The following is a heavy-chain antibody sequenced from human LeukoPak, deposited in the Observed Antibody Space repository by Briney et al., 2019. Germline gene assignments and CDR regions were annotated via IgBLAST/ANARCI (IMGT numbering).Heavy chain of an antibody. Sequence: GESLKISCKGSGYSFTSYWIGWVRQMPGKGLEWMGIIYPGDSDTRYSPSFQGQVTISADKSISTAYLQWSSLKGSDTAIYYCARHLIQFSITSFLSYWGQGTLVTVSS. V-gene: IGHV5-51*01. D-gene: IGHD5-24*01. CDR3: ARHLIQFSITSFLSY. J-gene: IGHJ4*02. CDR2: IYPGDSDT. CDR1: GYSFTSYW.